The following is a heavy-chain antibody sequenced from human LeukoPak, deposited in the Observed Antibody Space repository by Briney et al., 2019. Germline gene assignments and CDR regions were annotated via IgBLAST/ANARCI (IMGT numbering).Heavy chain of an antibody. CDR3: ADWNYEGYYFDY. CDR2: IIPIFGTA. V-gene: IGHV1-69*05. D-gene: IGHD1-7*01. Sequence: SVKVSCKASGGTFSSYAISWVRQAPGQGLEWMGGIIPIFGTANYAQKFQGRVTITTDESTSTAYMELSSLRSEDTAVYYCADWNYEGYYFDYWGQGTLVTVSS. J-gene: IGHJ4*02. CDR1: GGTFSSYA.